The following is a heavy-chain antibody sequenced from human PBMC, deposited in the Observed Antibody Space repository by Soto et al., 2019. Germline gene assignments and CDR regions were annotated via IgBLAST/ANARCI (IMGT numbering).Heavy chain of an antibody. CDR2: INPNSRDT. D-gene: IGHD6-13*01. J-gene: IGHJ4*01. V-gene: IGHV1-2*02. CDR1: GYTFAAYY. CDR3: ARATPTAAGPCIDC. Sequence: ASVKVSCKASGYTFAAYYLHWVRQAPGQGLKWMGWINPNSRDTHNAQKFQGRVTMTRDASTRTAYMELSRLRSDDTAVYYCARATPTAAGPCIDCWGHGTLVTVSS.